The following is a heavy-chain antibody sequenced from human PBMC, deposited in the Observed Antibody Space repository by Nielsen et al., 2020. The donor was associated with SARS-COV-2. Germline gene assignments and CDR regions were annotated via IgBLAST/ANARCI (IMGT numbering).Heavy chain of an antibody. Sequence: GESLRLSCAASGFTFSSYAMSWVRQAPGKGLEWVSAISGSGGSTYYADSVKGRFTISRDNSKNTLYLQMNSLRAEDTAVYYCAKDAYYYGSGSYPAYYYYGMDVWGQGTTVTVSS. D-gene: IGHD3-10*01. CDR3: AKDAYYYGSGSYPAYYYYGMDV. CDR1: GFTFSSYA. J-gene: IGHJ6*02. CDR2: ISGSGGST. V-gene: IGHV3-23*01.